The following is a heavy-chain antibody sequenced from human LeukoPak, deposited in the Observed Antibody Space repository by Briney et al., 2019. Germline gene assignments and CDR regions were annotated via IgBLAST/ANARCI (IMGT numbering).Heavy chain of an antibody. D-gene: IGHD6-19*01. CDR3: ARDQAYSSGWYNEGDY. CDR1: GYTFTSYY. V-gene: IGHV1-46*01. CDR2: INPSGGST. J-gene: IGHJ4*02. Sequence: GASVKVSCKASGYTFTSYYMHWVRQAPGQGLEWMGIINPSGGSTSYAQKFQGRVTMTRDTSTSTVYMELSSLRSEDTAVYYCARDQAYSSGWYNEGDYWGQGTLVTVSS.